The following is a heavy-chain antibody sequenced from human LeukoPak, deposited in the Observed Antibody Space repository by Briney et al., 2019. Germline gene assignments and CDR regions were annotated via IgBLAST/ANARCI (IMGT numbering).Heavy chain of an antibody. CDR2: ISSSSSTI. D-gene: IGHD6-6*01. V-gene: IGHV3-48*04. CDR1: GFTFSSYS. Sequence: GGSLRLSCAASGFTFSSYSMNWVRQAPGKGLEWVSYISSSSSTIYYADSVKGRFTISRDNAKNSLYLQMNSLRAEDTAVYYCARDEVSSSSPGEYFDLWGRGTLVTVSS. CDR3: ARDEVSSSSPGEYFDL. J-gene: IGHJ2*01.